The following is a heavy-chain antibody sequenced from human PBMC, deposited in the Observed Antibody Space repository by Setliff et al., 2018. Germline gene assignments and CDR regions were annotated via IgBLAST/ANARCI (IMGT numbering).Heavy chain of an antibody. J-gene: IGHJ4*02. Sequence: LRLSCAASGFTVSSNYMSWVRQAPGKGPEYVSIIYTDGTTYYTDSVKGRFTISRDNSKNTLYLQLNSLRAEDTAVYYCARVVSDYDFWSGYYTGGYFDYWGQGTLVTVSS. CDR2: IYTDGTT. CDR3: ARVVSDYDFWSGYYTGGYFDY. CDR1: GFTVSSNY. D-gene: IGHD3-3*01. V-gene: IGHV3-66*01.